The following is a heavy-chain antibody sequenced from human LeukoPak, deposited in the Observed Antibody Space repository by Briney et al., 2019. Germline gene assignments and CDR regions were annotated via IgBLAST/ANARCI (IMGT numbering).Heavy chain of an antibody. D-gene: IGHD4-23*01. CDR3: ARGTVVTGFDY. Sequence: GASVKVSCKASGYTFTNYGITWVRQAPGQGLEWMGWISASNGDTHYSEKFQDRITVTTDTSTSTAYMELRSLVSDDTAVYYCARGTVVTGFDYWGQGTLVTVSS. V-gene: IGHV1-18*01. J-gene: IGHJ4*02. CDR1: GYTFTNYG. CDR2: ISASNGDT.